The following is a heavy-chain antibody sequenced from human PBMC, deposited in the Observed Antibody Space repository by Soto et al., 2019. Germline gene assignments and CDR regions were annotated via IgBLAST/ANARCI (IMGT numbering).Heavy chain of an antibody. V-gene: IGHV3-33*01. CDR1: GFTFRNHG. J-gene: IGHJ5*02. Sequence: QVQLVESGGGVVQPGRSLRLSCEGSGFTFRNHGMHWIRQSPGKGLEWLAVIWYDGSEKYYADSVKGRFTLSRDNSKNTLYLQMNSLKVEDTAIYYCARWSNNKVVDPWGQGTVVTVS. D-gene: IGHD1-1*01. CDR3: ARWSNNKVVDP. CDR2: IWYDGSEK.